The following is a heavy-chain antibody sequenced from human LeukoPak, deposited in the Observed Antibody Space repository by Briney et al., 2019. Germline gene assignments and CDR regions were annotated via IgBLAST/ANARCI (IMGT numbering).Heavy chain of an antibody. Sequence: PGGSLRLSCAASGFTLYSNYMSWVRPAPGKGLEWVSVIYSGCSTYYADSVKGQFTISRDNSKNTLYLQMNSLRAGDTAVYYCARDIPATNYRYYGMDVWGRGTTVTVSS. CDR1: GFTLYSNY. CDR2: IYSGCST. V-gene: IGHV3-53*01. CDR3: ARDIPATNYRYYGMDV. D-gene: IGHD2-15*01. J-gene: IGHJ6*02.